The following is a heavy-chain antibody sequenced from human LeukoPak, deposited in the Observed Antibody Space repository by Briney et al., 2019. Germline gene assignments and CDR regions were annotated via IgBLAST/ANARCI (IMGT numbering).Heavy chain of an antibody. V-gene: IGHV3-7*01. Sequence: GGSLRLSCVASGFTFSSYWMMWARQSPGKGLEWVANIKHDGSAQYYGDSVKGRFTISRDNAKNSLYLQMNSLRAEDTAVYYCARVIVLAPGASDHFDYWGQGTLATVHS. CDR3: ARVIVLAPGASDHFDY. J-gene: IGHJ4*02. D-gene: IGHD2-2*01. CDR1: GFTFSSYW. CDR2: IKHDGSAQ.